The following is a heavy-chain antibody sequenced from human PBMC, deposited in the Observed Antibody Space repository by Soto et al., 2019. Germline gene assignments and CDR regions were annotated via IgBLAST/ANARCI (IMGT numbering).Heavy chain of an antibody. CDR1: GFTFSSYG. CDR2: IWYDGSNK. J-gene: IGHJ4*02. Sequence: QVQLVESGGGVVQPGRSLRLSCAASGFTFSSYGMHWVRQAPGKGLEWVAVIWYDGSNKYYADSVKGRFTISRDNSKNALYLQMSGLRAEDTAVYYCARDKSRDKAMVTPYYFDYWGQGTLVTVSS. D-gene: IGHD5-18*01. CDR3: ARDKSRDKAMVTPYYFDY. V-gene: IGHV3-33*01.